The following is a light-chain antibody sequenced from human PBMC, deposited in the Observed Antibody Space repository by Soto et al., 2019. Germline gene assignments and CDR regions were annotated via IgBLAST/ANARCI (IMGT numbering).Light chain of an antibody. CDR1: QSISTF. J-gene: IGKJ4*01. V-gene: IGKV1-39*01. CDR3: QQCFSTPLLT. CDR2: GAS. Sequence: DIQMTQSPSSLSASVGDIVTITCRASQSISTFLNWYQQKPGKAPKLLIDGASSLESGVPSTFSGSGSGTDFTLTISSLQPEDFATYYCQQCFSTPLLTFGGGTKVEIK.